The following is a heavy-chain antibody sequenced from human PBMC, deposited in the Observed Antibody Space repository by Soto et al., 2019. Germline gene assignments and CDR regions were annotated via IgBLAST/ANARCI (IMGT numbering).Heavy chain of an antibody. CDR2: ISYDGSNK. V-gene: IGHV3-30*18. CDR3: AKEFTIFGVFSYLDY. Sequence: QVQLVESGGGVVQPGRSLRLSCVASGFTFSSYGMHWVRQAPGKGLEWVAVISYDGSNKYYADSVKGRFTISRDNSKNTLSLQMNSLRAEDTAVYYCAKEFTIFGVFSYLDYWGQGTLVTVSS. J-gene: IGHJ4*02. D-gene: IGHD3-3*01. CDR1: GFTFSSYG.